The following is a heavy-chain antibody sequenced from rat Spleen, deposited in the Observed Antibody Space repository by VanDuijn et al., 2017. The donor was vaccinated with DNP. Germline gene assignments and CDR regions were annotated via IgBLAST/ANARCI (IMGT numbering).Heavy chain of an antibody. Sequence: EVQLVESGGGLAQPGRSLKLSCAASGFIFGDYNMAWVRQAPRKGLEWVATIINDGKRTYYRDSVKGRFTISRDNAKNTLYLQMNSLKSEDTATYYCARDNYGGYYWGHGVMVTVSS. CDR3: ARDNYGGYY. CDR2: IINDGKRT. CDR1: GFIFGDYN. V-gene: IGHV5S10*01. J-gene: IGHJ2*01. D-gene: IGHD1-11*01.